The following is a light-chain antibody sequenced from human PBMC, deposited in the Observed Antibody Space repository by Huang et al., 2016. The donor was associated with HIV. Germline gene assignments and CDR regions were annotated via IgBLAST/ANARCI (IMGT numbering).Light chain of an antibody. CDR2: RAS. J-gene: IGKJ2*03. CDR3: QQFGSSPPYS. Sequence: EILLTQSPDTLSLSPGERVTLSCRASPSVNNNYLAWYQQKPGQAPRLLIYRASTRATGSPDRCSGSGSGTDFTLTISRLEPDDFAVYYCQQFGSSPPYSFGQGTKLEIK. CDR1: PSVNNNY. V-gene: IGKV3-20*01.